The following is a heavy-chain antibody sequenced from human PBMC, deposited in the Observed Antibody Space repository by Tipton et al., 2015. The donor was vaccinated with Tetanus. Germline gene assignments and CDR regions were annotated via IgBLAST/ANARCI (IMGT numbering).Heavy chain of an antibody. Sequence: QLVQSGAEVKKPGASVKVSCKASGYTFTSFGINGGRQAPGQGFEWMGWINTDKGSTNYAQNLQGRVIMTTDTSTLTAYMELRSLRSDDTAVYYCARGGTMDYWGQGTLVTVSA. V-gene: IGHV1-18*01. D-gene: IGHD1-1*01. CDR1: GYTFTSFG. J-gene: IGHJ4*02. CDR3: ARGGTMDY. CDR2: INTDKGST.